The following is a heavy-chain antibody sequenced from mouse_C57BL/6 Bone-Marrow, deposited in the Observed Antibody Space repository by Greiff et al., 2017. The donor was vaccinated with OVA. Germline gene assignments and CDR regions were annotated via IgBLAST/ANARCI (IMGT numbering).Heavy chain of an antibody. CDR2: IHPSDSDT. D-gene: IGHD2-4*01. J-gene: IGHJ4*01. CDR1: GYTFTSYW. CDR3: ANTAGEYDDGYYAMDY. Sequence: QVQLQQPGAELVKPGASVKVSCKASGYTFTSYWMHWVKQRPGQGLEWIGRIHPSDSDTNYNQKFKGKATLTVDKSSSTAYMRLSSLTSEDSAVYYCANTAGEYDDGYYAMDYWGQGTSVTVSS. V-gene: IGHV1-74*01.